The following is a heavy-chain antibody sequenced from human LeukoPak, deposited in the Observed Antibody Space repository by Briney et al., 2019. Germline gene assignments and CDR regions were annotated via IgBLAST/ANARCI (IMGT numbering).Heavy chain of an antibody. D-gene: IGHD3-16*01. Sequence: ASVKVSCKASGYTFTSYAMHSVRQAPGQTLEWMGWINAGNGNTKYSQKFQGRVTITRDTSASTAYMELSSLRSEDTAVYYCAREGYSMITFGGAYDYWGQGTLVTVSS. CDR1: GYTFTSYA. V-gene: IGHV1-3*01. CDR3: AREGYSMITFGGAYDY. CDR2: INAGNGNT. J-gene: IGHJ4*02.